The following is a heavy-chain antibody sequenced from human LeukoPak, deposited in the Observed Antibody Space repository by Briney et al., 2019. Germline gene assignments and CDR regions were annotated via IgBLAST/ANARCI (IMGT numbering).Heavy chain of an antibody. J-gene: IGHJ4*02. V-gene: IGHV1-18*01. CDR2: ISAYNGNT. CDR1: GGTFSSYA. CDR3: AKERCGGGSCYIFDY. D-gene: IGHD2-15*01. Sequence: ASVKVSCKASGGTFSSYAISWVRQAPGQGLEWMGWISAYNGNTNYAQKLQGTVTMTTDTSTSTAYMELRSLRPEDTAVYYCAKERCGGGSCYIFDYWGQGTLVTVSS.